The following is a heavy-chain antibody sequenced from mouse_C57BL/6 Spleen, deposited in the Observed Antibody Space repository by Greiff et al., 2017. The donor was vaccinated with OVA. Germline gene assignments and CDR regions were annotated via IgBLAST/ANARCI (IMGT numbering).Heavy chain of an antibody. Sequence: VQLQQSGAELVKPGASVKLSCKASGYTFTSYWMQWVKQRPGQGLEWIGEIDPSDSYTNYNQKFKGKATLTVDTSSSTAYMQRSSLTSEDSAVYYCARSPGGYFDYWGQGTTLTVSS. J-gene: IGHJ2*01. V-gene: IGHV1-50*01. CDR1: GYTFTSYW. CDR2: IDPSDSYT. CDR3: ARSPGGYFDY.